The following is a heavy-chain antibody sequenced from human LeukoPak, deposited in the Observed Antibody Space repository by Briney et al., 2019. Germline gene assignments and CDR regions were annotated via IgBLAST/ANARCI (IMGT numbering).Heavy chain of an antibody. CDR1: GYTFTGYY. D-gene: IGHD2-15*01. CDR3: ARGPNCSGGSCFSFYYYMDV. CDR2: INPNSGGT. Sequence: ASVKVSCKASGYTFTGYYMHWVRQAPGQGLEWMGWINPNSGGTNYAQKFQGRVTMTRDTSISTAYMELSRLRSDDTAVYYCARGPNCSGGSCFSFYYYMDVWGKGTTVTVSS. J-gene: IGHJ6*03. V-gene: IGHV1-2*02.